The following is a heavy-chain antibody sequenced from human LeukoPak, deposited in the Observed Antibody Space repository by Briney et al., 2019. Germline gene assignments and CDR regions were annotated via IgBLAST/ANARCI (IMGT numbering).Heavy chain of an antibody. Sequence: GGSLRLSCAASGFTFSSYAMHWVRQAPGKGLEWVAVISYDGSNKYYADSVKGRFTISRDNSKNTLYLQMNSLRAEDTAVYYCARKPYTGGNSVQHWGQGTLVTVSS. D-gene: IGHD4-23*01. CDR1: GFTFSSYA. CDR2: ISYDGSNK. J-gene: IGHJ1*01. CDR3: ARKPYTGGNSVQH. V-gene: IGHV3-30-3*01.